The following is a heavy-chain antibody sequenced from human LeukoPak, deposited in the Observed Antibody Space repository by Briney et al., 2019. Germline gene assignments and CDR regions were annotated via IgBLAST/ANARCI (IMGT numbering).Heavy chain of an antibody. J-gene: IGHJ5*02. CDR2: ITANNGNT. CDR1: GYTLTNLG. CDR3: ARGGIFYGSGTYRASNWFDP. Sequence: ASAKVSCKASGYTLTNLGIAGGPQAPGERLERMGWITANNGNTNITQTFQGRVTMTTDTSTSTAYMALRSLTSDDTAVYYCARGGIFYGSGTYRASNWFDPWGQGTLVTVSS. V-gene: IGHV1-18*01. D-gene: IGHD3-10*01.